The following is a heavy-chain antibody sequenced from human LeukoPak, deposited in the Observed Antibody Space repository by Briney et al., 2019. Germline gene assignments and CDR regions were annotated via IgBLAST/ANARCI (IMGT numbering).Heavy chain of an antibody. D-gene: IGHD3-10*01. V-gene: IGHV4-39*01. CDR3: ASRVYGLGSFNY. CDR2: IYNSGTT. Sequence: SETLSLTCTVSGDSISSTSYYWDWIPQPPGKGLEWIGSIYNSGTTYYNPSLKSRVTISVDTSKNQFSLKVSSVTAADTAVYYCASRVYGLGSFNYWGQGTLVTVSS. J-gene: IGHJ4*01. CDR1: GDSISSTSYY.